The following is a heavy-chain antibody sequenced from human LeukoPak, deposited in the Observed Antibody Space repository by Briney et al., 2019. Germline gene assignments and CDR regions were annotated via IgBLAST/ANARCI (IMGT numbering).Heavy chain of an antibody. V-gene: IGHV3-23*01. CDR2: VSDSGGST. J-gene: IGHJ4*02. D-gene: IGHD1-14*01. CDR3: AKVYDRGIRAFDY. CDR1: GLTFSSYA. Sequence: PGGSRRLSCSASGLTFSSYAMSWVRQVPEKGLEWVSAVSDSGGSTYYADSVKGRFTISRDNSKNTLYLQMNSLRAEDTAIYYCAKVYDRGIRAFDYWGQGTLVTVSS.